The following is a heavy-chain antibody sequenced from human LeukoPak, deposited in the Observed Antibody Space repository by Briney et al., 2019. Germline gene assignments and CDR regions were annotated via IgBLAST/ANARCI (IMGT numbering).Heavy chain of an antibody. D-gene: IGHD1-26*01. J-gene: IGHJ4*02. Sequence: SVKVSCKASGGTFSSYAISWVRQAPGQGLEGMGGIIHIFGTANYAQKFQGRVTITTDQSTSTAYMELSSLRSEDTAVYYCARGGEYSGSYFDYWGQGTLVTVSS. CDR1: GGTFSSYA. V-gene: IGHV1-69*05. CDR2: IIHIFGTA. CDR3: ARGGEYSGSYFDY.